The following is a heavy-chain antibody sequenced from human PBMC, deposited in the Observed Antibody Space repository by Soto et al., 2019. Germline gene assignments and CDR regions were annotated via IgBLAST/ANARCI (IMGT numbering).Heavy chain of an antibody. CDR1: GITLSSSW. Sequence: EVQLVESGGGLVQPGGSLRLSCVASGITLSSSWMTWVRQAPGKGLEWVANINQDGSDKYYVDSVKGRFTISRDNAKNSVYLEMDSLSAEDKAVYDCGRDPYDSGGYAAFDIWGQGTMVSVSS. CDR3: GRDPYDSGGYAAFDI. J-gene: IGHJ3*02. D-gene: IGHD3-22*01. CDR2: INQDGSDK. V-gene: IGHV3-7*04.